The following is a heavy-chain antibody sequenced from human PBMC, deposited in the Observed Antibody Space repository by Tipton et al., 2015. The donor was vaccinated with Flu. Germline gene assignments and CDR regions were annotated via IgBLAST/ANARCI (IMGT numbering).Heavy chain of an antibody. Sequence: SLRLSCAASGFTFSSYYMHWVRQAPGKGLVWVSRIKSDGRSTSYADSVKGRFTISRDIAKDTLYLQMNSLGAEDSAVYYCARDPGYLYGMDFWGQGTTVTVSS. V-gene: IGHV3-74*01. CDR3: ARDPGYLYGMDF. CDR1: GFTFSSYY. D-gene: IGHD2-2*01. CDR2: IKSDGRST. J-gene: IGHJ6*02.